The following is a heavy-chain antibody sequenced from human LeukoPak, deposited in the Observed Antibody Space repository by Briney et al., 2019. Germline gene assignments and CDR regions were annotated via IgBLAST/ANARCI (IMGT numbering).Heavy chain of an antibody. CDR2: ISSSSSYI. CDR3: ARVWCSSGADAFDI. J-gene: IGHJ3*02. CDR1: GFTFSSCS. Sequence: GGSLRLSCAASGFTFSSCSMNWVRQAPGKGLEWVSSISSSSSYIYYADSVKGRFTISRDNAKNSLYLQMNSLRAEDTAVYYCARVWCSSGADAFDIWGQGTMVTVSS. V-gene: IGHV3-21*01. D-gene: IGHD3-22*01.